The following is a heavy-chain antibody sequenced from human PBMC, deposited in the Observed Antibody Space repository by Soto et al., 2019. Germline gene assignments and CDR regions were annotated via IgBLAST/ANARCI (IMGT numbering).Heavy chain of an antibody. CDR2: IYYSGST. CDR3: AREVGYYDSSGYYRPSYYFDY. D-gene: IGHD3-22*01. J-gene: IGHJ4*02. CDR1: GGSISSGGYF. V-gene: IGHV4-31*03. Sequence: QVQLQESGPGLVKPSQTLSLTCTVSGGSISSGGYFWSWIRQHPGKGLEWIGYIYYSGSTYYNPSLKSRVTISVDTSKNQFSLKLSSVTAADTAVYYCAREVGYYDSSGYYRPSYYFDYWGQGTLVTVSS.